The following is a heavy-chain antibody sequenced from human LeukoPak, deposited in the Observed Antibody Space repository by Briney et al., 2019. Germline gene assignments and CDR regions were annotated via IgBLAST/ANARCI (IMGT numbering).Heavy chain of an antibody. Sequence: SETLSLTCTVSGGSISSNSYYWGWIRQPPGKGLKWIGSIYYSGSTYYNPSLKSRVTISVDTSKNQFSLKLSSVTAADTAVYYCASSQYGDYAFDYWGQGTLVTVSS. J-gene: IGHJ4*02. CDR1: GGSISSNSYY. CDR2: IYYSGST. CDR3: ASSQYGDYAFDY. V-gene: IGHV4-39*01. D-gene: IGHD4-17*01.